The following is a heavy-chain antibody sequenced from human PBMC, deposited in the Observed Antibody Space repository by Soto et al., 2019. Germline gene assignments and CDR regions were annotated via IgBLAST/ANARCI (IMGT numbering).Heavy chain of an antibody. Sequence: PSQTLSLTCAISGDSVSGNSAAWNWIRQSPSRGLEWLGRAYYRSKWFKDYAESVKSRIIFNPDTAKNQVSLQLNSVTAEDTAVYYCARAILGGRAPLDYWGQGTLVTVSS. J-gene: IGHJ4*02. D-gene: IGHD3-16*01. CDR3: ARAILGGRAPLDY. V-gene: IGHV6-1*01. CDR2: AYYRSKWFK. CDR1: GDSVSGNSAA.